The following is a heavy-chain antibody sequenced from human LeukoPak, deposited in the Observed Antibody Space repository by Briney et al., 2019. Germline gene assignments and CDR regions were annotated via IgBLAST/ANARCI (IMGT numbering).Heavy chain of an antibody. J-gene: IGHJ4*02. CDR2: INPSGGNI. CDR3: ARFAVHRRLLVAGQFGLDY. CDR1: GYTFTSYY. V-gene: IGHV1-46*01. Sequence: GASVKVSCKASGYTFTSYYMYWVRQAPGQGLEWMGLINPSGGNIRYAQKFQGRVTMTRVTSTSTVYMELSSLRSDDTAVYYCARFAVHRRLLVAGQFGLDYWGQGTLVTVSS. D-gene: IGHD6-19*01.